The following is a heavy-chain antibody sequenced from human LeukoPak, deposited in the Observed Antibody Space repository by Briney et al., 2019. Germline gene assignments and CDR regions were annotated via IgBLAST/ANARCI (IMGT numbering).Heavy chain of an antibody. Sequence: ASVKVSCKVSGYTLTELSMHWVRQAPGKGLEWMGGFDPEDGETIYAQKFQGRVTITEDTSTDTAYMELSSLRSEDTAVYYCATGGITMIFWGQGTLVTVSS. CDR2: FDPEDGET. J-gene: IGHJ4*02. D-gene: IGHD3-22*01. CDR1: GYTLTELS. CDR3: ATGGITMIF. V-gene: IGHV1-24*01.